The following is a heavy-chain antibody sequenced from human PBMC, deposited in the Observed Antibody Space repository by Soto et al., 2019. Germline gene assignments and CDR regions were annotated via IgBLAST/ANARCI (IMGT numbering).Heavy chain of an antibody. D-gene: IGHD4-17*01. J-gene: IGHJ6*03. Sequence: GGSLRLSCAASGFTFSSYGMHWVRQAPGKGLEWVAVIWYDGSNKYYADSVKGRFTISRDNSKNTLYLQMNSLRAEDTAVYYCARLFYGDYSYYMDVWGKGTTVTVSS. CDR1: GFTFSSYG. V-gene: IGHV3-33*01. CDR3: ARLFYGDYSYYMDV. CDR2: IWYDGSNK.